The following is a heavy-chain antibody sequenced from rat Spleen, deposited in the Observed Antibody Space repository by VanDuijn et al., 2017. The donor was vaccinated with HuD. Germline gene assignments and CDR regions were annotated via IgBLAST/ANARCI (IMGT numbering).Heavy chain of an antibody. CDR2: ITYSGTT. Sequence: EVQLQESGPGLVKPSQSLSLTCSVTGYSITSNYWGCIRKFPGNKMEWMGFITYSGTTTYNPSLKSRISITLDTSKNHFFLPLNSVTTVDTATYYCARGAGYILDALGQGASVTVSA. CDR1: GYSITSNY. CDR3: ARGAGYILDA. V-gene: IGHV3-1*01. J-gene: IGHJ4*01. D-gene: IGHD1-4*01.